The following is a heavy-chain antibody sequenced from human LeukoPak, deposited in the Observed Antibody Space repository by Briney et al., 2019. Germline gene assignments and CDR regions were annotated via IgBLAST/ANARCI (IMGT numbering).Heavy chain of an antibody. J-gene: IGHJ5*02. V-gene: IGHV3-15*01. CDR3: TSHAAFDP. Sequence: GGSLRLPCVASGFTFSSTTMGWVRQAPGKGLEWVGRIKSKNVGGTTDYAAPVKGRFTISRDDSKNTVYLQMNSLKIEDTAVYYCTSHAAFDPWGQGTLVTVSS. CDR2: IKSKNVGGTT. CDR1: GFTFSSTT.